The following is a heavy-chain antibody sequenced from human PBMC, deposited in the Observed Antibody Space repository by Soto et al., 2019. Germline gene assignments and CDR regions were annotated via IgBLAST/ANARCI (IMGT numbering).Heavy chain of an antibody. D-gene: IGHD6-19*01. V-gene: IGHV1-46*01. CDR2: INPSGGST. CDR1: GYTFTSYY. Sequence: QVQLVQSGAEVKKPGASVKVSCKASGYTFTSYYMHWVRQAPGQGLEWMGIINPSGGSTSYAQKFQGRVPMTRDTSTSTVYMELSSLRSEDTAVYYCARERLFSGWYGNFDYWGQGTLVTVSS. CDR3: ARERLFSGWYGNFDY. J-gene: IGHJ4*02.